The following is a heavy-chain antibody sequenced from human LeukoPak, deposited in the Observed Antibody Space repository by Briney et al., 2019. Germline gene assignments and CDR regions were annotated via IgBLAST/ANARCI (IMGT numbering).Heavy chain of an antibody. CDR1: GYTFTGYY. V-gene: IGHV1-2*04. D-gene: IGHD3-10*01. J-gene: IGHJ2*01. CDR2: INPNSGGT. CDR3: ARDVGRLWFGETHWYFDL. Sequence: GASVKVSCKASGYTFTGYYMHWVRQAPGQGLEWMGWINPNSGGTNYAQKFQGWVTMTRDTSISTAYMELSRLRSDDTAVYYCARDVGRLWFGETHWYFDLWGRGTLVTVSS.